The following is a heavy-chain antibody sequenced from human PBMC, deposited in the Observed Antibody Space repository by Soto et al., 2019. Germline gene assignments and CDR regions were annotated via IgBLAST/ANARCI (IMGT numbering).Heavy chain of an antibody. CDR2: ISYDGSNK. V-gene: IGHV3-30*18. CDR1: GFTFSSYG. D-gene: IGHD5-18*01. Sequence: QVQLVESGGGVVQPGRSLRLSCAASGFTFSSYGMHWVRQAPGKGLEWVAVISYDGSNKYYADSVKGRFTISRDNSKNTLYLQMNSLRAEVTAVYYCAKDLDTATNYYYGMDAWGQGTTVTVSS. CDR3: AKDLDTATNYYYGMDA. J-gene: IGHJ6*02.